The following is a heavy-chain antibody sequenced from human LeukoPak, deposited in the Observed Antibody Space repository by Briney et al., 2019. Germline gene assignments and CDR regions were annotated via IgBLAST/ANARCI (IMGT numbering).Heavy chain of an antibody. CDR1: GGSISSYY. Sequence: SETLSLNCTVCGGSISSYYWRWIGQPAAQGPDCIGRSYTSGSTNYNPSLKSRVTMSVDTSKNQFSLKLSSVTAADTAVYYCARVRRYYYGSGSYYDYWGQGTLVTVSS. D-gene: IGHD3-10*01. V-gene: IGHV4-4*07. J-gene: IGHJ4*02. CDR2: SYTSGST. CDR3: ARVRRYYYGSGSYYDY.